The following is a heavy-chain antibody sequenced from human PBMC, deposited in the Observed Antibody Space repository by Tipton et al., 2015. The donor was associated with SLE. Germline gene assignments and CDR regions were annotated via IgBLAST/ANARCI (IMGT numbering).Heavy chain of an antibody. J-gene: IGHJ4*02. CDR3: ARGSRVEEELDY. V-gene: IGHV4-39*07. CDR2: VFYGGRY. D-gene: IGHD1-26*01. Sequence: TLSLTCTVSNGSITSLYDYWGWVRQPPGKGLEWLGSVFYGGRYYYNASLRSRVTISVDTVKTQVSLKLTSVTAADTVMYFCARGSRVEEELDYWGQGALVTVSS. CDR1: NGSITSLYDY.